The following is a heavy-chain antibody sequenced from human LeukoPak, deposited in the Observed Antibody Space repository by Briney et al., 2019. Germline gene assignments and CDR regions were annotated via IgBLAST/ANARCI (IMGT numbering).Heavy chain of an antibody. CDR1: GFAFSSYG. V-gene: IGHV3-30-3*01. CDR2: ISYDGSKK. CDR3: AKGGTAMAHGIDY. D-gene: IGHD5-18*01. J-gene: IGHJ4*02. Sequence: GGSLRLSCAASGFAFSSYGMHWVRQAPGKGLEWVAVISYDGSKKYYVDSVKGRFTISRDNSKSTLYLQMNSLRTEDTAVYYCAKGGTAMAHGIDYWGQGTLVTVSS.